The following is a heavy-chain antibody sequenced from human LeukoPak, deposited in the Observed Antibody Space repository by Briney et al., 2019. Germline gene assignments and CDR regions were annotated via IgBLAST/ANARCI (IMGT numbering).Heavy chain of an antibody. CDR2: IGTAGDT. CDR3: ARGDSSGYYFDC. CDR1: GFTFSSYD. D-gene: IGHD3-22*01. Sequence: GGSLRLSCAASGFTFSSYDMHWVRHATGKGLEWVSAIGTAGDTYYPGSVKGRFTISRENAKNSLYLQMNSLRAGDTAVYYCARGDSSGYYFDCWGQGTLVTVSS. V-gene: IGHV3-13*01. J-gene: IGHJ4*02.